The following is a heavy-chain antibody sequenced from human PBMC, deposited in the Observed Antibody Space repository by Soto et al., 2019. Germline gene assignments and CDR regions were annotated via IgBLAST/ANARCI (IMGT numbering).Heavy chain of an antibody. Sequence: SETLSLTCAVHGGSFSAYYWSWIRQPPGKGLEWIGEINYSGRTNYNPSLKSRVTISVDTSKNQFSLKLSSVTAADTAVYYCASSSGWPLTSDAFDIWGQGTMVTVSS. CDR1: GGSFSAYY. D-gene: IGHD6-19*01. J-gene: IGHJ3*02. CDR2: INYSGRT. V-gene: IGHV4-34*01. CDR3: ASSSGWPLTSDAFDI.